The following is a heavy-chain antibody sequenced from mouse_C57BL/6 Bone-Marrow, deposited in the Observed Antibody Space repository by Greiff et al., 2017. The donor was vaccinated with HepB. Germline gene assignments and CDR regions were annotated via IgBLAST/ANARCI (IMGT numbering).Heavy chain of an antibody. CDR1: GYAFSSSW. Sequence: QVQLKQSGPELVKPGASVKISCKASGYAFSSSWMNWVKQRPGKGLEWIGRIYPGDGDPNYNGKFKGKATLTADKSSSTAYMQLSSLTSEDSAVYFCDGPWYFDVWGTGTTVTVSS. D-gene: IGHD1-2*01. J-gene: IGHJ1*03. V-gene: IGHV1-82*01. CDR2: IYPGDGDP. CDR3: DGPWYFDV.